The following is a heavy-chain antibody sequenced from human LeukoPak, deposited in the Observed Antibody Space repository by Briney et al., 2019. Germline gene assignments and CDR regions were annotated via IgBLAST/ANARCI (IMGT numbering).Heavy chain of an antibody. CDR2: IISIFGIA. V-gene: IGHV1-69*04. D-gene: IGHD5-18*01. J-gene: IGHJ6*02. CDR1: GGTFSSYA. Sequence: SVQDTCKASGGTFSSYANSWVRQAPGQGLEWMGRIISIFGIANYAQKFQGRLTITADKSTSTAYMELSSLRSEDTAVYYCAGGDSYGFYYYGMDVWGQGTTVTVSS. CDR3: AGGDSYGFYYYGMDV.